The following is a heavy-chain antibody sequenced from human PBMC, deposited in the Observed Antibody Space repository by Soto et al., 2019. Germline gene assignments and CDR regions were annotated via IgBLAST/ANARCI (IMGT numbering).Heavy chain of an antibody. Sequence: QVQLQESGPGLVKPSGTLSLTCAVSGDSITSSNWWSWVRQAPGKGLEWIGEIDHSGATTYNPSLKSRATISVDPSNNLFSLKMTSVTAADTAVYFCARDLGTGTDYWGRGTLVTVAS. CDR1: GDSITSSNW. CDR2: IDHSGAT. J-gene: IGHJ4*02. CDR3: ARDLGTGTDY. V-gene: IGHV4-4*02.